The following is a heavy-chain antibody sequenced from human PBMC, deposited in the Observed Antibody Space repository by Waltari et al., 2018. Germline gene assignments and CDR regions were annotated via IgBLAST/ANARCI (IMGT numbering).Heavy chain of an antibody. CDR3: ARGDKRSSGWYVGYYYYGMDV. CDR2: INPNSGNT. CDR1: GYTFPSYD. V-gene: IGHV1-8*03. J-gene: IGHJ6*02. Sequence: QVQLVQSGAEVKKPGASVKVSCKASGYTFPSYDINWVRQATGQGLGWMGWINPNSGNTGYAQKFQGRVTITRNTSISTAYMELSSLRSEDTAVYYCARGDKRSSGWYVGYYYYGMDVWGQGTTVTVSS. D-gene: IGHD6-19*01.